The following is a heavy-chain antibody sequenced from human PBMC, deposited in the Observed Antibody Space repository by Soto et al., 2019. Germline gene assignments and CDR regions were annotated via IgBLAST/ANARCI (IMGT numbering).Heavy chain of an antibody. CDR2: INAGNGDT. V-gene: IGHV1-3*01. Sequence: VQLVQSGAEVKKPGASVRISCTASGISYTTYAIHWVRQAPGQGLEWMGWINAGNGDTRYSQRFQGRVTLTRDTSATTTYMDLSSLRSEDTSIYYCARAISGYVTWGQGPLVTVSS. J-gene: IGHJ4*02. D-gene: IGHD5-12*01. CDR1: GISYTTYA. CDR3: ARAISGYVT.